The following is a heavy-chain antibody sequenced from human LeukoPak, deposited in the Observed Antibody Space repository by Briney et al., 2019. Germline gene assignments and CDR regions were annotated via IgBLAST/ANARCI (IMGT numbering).Heavy chain of an antibody. Sequence: SETLSLTCTVSGGSISNYYWTWIRHPPGKRLEWIGYIYYNGRTNYNPSLKSRVTMSVDTSKNQFSLNLGSVTAAGTAVYYCARSWQEVGTFDYWGQGTLVTVSS. J-gene: IGHJ4*02. V-gene: IGHV4-59*13. CDR2: IYYNGRT. CDR1: GGSISNYY. D-gene: IGHD4-23*01. CDR3: ARSWQEVGTFDY.